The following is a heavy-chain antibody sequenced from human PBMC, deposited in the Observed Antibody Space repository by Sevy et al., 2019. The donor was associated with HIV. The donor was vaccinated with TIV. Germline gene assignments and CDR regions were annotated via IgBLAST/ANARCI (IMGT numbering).Heavy chain of an antibody. CDR2: ISGSGGST. CDR1: GFTFSSYA. CDR3: AKEVVKYYYGSGSTFDY. Sequence: GGSLRLSCAASGFTFSSYAMSWVRQAPGKGLEWVSAISGSGGSTYYADSGKGRFTISRDNSKNRLYLQMNSLRAEDTAVYYCAKEVVKYYYGSGSTFDYWGQGTLVTVSS. V-gene: IGHV3-23*01. D-gene: IGHD3-10*01. J-gene: IGHJ4*02.